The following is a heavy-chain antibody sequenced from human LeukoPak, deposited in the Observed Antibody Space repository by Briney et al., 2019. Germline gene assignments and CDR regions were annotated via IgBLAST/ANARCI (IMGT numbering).Heavy chain of an antibody. V-gene: IGHV4-31*03. Sequence: SQTLSLTCTVSGGSISSGGYYWSWIRQHPGKGLEWIGYIYYSGSTYYNPSLKSRVTISVDTSKNQFSLKLSSVTAADTAVYYCGRTGRYYDSSGYPGNWFDPWGQGTLVTVSS. J-gene: IGHJ5*02. CDR3: GRTGRYYDSSGYPGNWFDP. CDR2: IYYSGST. CDR1: GGSISSGGYY. D-gene: IGHD3-22*01.